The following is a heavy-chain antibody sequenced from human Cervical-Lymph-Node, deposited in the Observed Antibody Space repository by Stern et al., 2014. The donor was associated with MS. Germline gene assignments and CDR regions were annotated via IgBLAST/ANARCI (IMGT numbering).Heavy chain of an antibody. CDR1: GYTFTSYG. CDR3: ARGRGYGGNGYFDY. V-gene: IGHV1-18*01. Sequence: VQLLESGAEVKKPGASVKVSCKASGYTFTSYGISWVRQAPGQGLEWMGWISAYNGNTNYAKKLQGRVSMTTDTSTSIAFMELRSLRSDDSAVYYCARGRGYGGNGYFDYWGQGTLVTVSS. D-gene: IGHD4-23*01. J-gene: IGHJ4*02. CDR2: ISAYNGNT.